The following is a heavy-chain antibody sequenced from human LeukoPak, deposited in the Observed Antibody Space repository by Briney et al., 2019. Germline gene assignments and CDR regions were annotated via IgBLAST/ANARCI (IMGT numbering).Heavy chain of an antibody. CDR1: GFTFSSYA. CDR2: ISADGIRT. D-gene: IGHD2/OR15-2a*01. CDR3: TRGISYTMNI. V-gene: IGHV3-74*01. J-gene: IGHJ6*02. Sequence: GGSLRLSCAASGFTFSSYAMSWVRQAPGKGLEWVSLISADGIRTTYADSVKGRFIISRDNAKNTLYLQMSSLRAEDTAVYYCTRGISYTMNIWGQGTTVTVSS.